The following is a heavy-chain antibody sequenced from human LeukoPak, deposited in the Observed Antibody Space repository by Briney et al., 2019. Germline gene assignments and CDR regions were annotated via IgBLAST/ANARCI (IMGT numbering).Heavy chain of an antibody. CDR3: ARDQYRAVDI. CDR1: GVSISSYY. V-gene: IGHV4-59*01. Sequence: SETLSLTCSVSGVSISSYYWSWIRQPPGKGLEWIGYIYYSGSTNYNPSLKSRVTISVETSKNQFSLKLSSVTAADTAVYYCARDQYRAVDIWGQGTMVTVSS. CDR2: IYYSGST. J-gene: IGHJ3*02. D-gene: IGHD3-16*02.